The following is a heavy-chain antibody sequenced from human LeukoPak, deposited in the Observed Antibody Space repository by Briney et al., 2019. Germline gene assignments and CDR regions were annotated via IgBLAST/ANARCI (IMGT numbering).Heavy chain of an antibody. J-gene: IGHJ3*02. CDR1: GFTFSAYA. Sequence: GGSLRLSCAASGFTFSAYAMSWVRQTPGKGLEWVSGITAGHNTYYADSVKGRFTISRDNSKNTLYLQVSSLRAEDTAVYYCAKDQWARGADDAFDIWGQGTMVTVSS. CDR2: ITAGHNT. CDR3: AKDQWARGADDAFDI. V-gene: IGHV3-23*01. D-gene: IGHD1-26*01.